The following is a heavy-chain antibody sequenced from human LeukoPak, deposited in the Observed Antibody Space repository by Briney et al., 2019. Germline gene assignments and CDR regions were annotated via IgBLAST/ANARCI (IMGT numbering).Heavy chain of an antibody. CDR1: GYTFTSYY. J-gene: IGHJ3*02. Sequence: ASVKVSCKASGYTFTSYYMHWVRQAPGQGLEWMGWINPNSGGTNYAQKFQGRVTMTRDTSISTAYMELSRLRSDDTAVYYCARPSDPYDYVWGSYRYRTEGAFDIWGQGTMVTVSS. CDR2: INPNSGGT. CDR3: ARPSDPYDYVWGSYRYRTEGAFDI. D-gene: IGHD3-16*02. V-gene: IGHV1-2*02.